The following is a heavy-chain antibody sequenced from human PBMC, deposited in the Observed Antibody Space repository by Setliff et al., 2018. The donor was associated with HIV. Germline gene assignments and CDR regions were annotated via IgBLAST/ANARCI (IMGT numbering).Heavy chain of an antibody. V-gene: IGHV4-39*02. CDR2: VYYTGST. J-gene: IGHJ6*03. CDR1: GGSIDSSDYY. CDR3: ARVPTNPDFYYYYMDV. Sequence: SETLSLTCSVSGGSIDSSDYYWGWIRQPPGKGLEWIGTVYYTGSTFYNPSLESRVTISVDTSKNQFSLKLRSVTATDTTVYYCARVPTNPDFYYYYMDVWGKGTTVTVSS.